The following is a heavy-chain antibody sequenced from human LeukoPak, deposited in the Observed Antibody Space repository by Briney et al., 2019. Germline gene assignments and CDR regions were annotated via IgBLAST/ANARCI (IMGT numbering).Heavy chain of an antibody. CDR1: GITLSNYG. CDR2: ISDGGGRK. D-gene: IGHD2-15*01. Sequence: PGGSLRLSCTASGITLSNYGMNWVRQAPGKGLEWVAGISDGGGRKNYADSVKGRFTLSRDNPKNTLYLQMNSLRAEDTAAYFCAKRGVVSRVIRVGFDKEAYYFDSWGQGALVTVSS. J-gene: IGHJ4*02. CDR3: AKRGVVSRVIRVGFDKEAYYFDS. V-gene: IGHV3-23*01.